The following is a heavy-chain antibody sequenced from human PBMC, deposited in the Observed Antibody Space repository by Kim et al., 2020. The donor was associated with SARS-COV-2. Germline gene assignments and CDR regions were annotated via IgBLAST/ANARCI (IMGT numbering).Heavy chain of an antibody. Sequence: THDADSLKGRFTISRDNSKNTVYLQMNSLRAEDTAVYYCVQDDPFTSFDHWGQGTPVTVSP. J-gene: IGHJ4*02. D-gene: IGHD3-10*01. V-gene: IGHV3-23*01. CDR3: VQDDPFTSFDH. CDR2: T.